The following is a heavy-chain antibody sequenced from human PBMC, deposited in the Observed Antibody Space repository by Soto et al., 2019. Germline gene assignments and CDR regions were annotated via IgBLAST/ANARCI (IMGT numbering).Heavy chain of an antibody. J-gene: IGHJ6*02. V-gene: IGHV1-69*13. CDR1: GGTFSSYA. CDR2: IIPIFGTA. Sequence: SSVKVSCKASGGTFSSYAISWVRQAPGQGLEWMGGIIPIFGTANYAQKFQGRVTITADESTSTAYMELSSLRSEDTAVYHCARGSDDSSGYYYYYYGMDVWGQGTTVTVSS. D-gene: IGHD3-22*01. CDR3: ARGSDDSSGYYYYYYGMDV.